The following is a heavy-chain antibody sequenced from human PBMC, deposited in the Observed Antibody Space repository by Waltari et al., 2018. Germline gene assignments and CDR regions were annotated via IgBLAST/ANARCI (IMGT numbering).Heavy chain of an antibody. Sequence: EVQLVESGGGLVQPGGSLRLPCAASGFTFSSYWMSWVRQAPGKGLEWVANIKQDGSEKYYVDSVKGRCTISRDKAKNALYLQMNSLRAEDTAVYYCASYYDSSGYYPYYYYGMDVWGQGTTVTVSS. D-gene: IGHD3-22*01. CDR1: GFTFSSYW. CDR2: IKQDGSEK. CDR3: ASYYDSSGYYPYYYYGMDV. V-gene: IGHV3-7*01. J-gene: IGHJ6*02.